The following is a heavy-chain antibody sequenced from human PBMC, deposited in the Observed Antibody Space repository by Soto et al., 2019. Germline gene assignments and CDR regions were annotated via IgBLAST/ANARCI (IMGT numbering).Heavy chain of an antibody. CDR1: GYTFTNYG. D-gene: IGHD3-10*01. CDR2: ISVYNGNT. Sequence: QVQLVQSGAEVKKPGASVKVSCKASGYTFTNYGISWVRQAPGQGLEWMGWISVYNGNTKYAQKLQGRVTMTTDTSTSTAYMELRSLRSDDTAVYYCARGVGSGSYYNQYNWFDPWGQGTLVTVSS. V-gene: IGHV1-18*01. CDR3: ARGVGSGSYYNQYNWFDP. J-gene: IGHJ5*02.